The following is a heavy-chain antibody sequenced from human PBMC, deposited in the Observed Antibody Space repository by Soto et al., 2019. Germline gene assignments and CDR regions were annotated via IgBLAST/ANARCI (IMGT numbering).Heavy chain of an antibody. D-gene: IGHD2-21*01. CDR3: AKSAVFMTTSWGWCDWFDP. V-gene: IGHV3-23*01. CDR2: TRGTAT. CDR1: GFSFSSFA. Sequence: EVQLLESGGTLVQPGASLRLSCEVSGFSFSSFAMNWVRQAPGEGLEWVSSTRGTATSYADSVKGRFTISRDKSKNTVYLQMNTLRGEDTAVYYCAKSAVFMTTSWGWCDWFDPWGQGTLVIVSS. J-gene: IGHJ5*02.